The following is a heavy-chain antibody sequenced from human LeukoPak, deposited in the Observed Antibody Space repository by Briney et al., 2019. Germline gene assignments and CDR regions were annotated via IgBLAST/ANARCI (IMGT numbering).Heavy chain of an antibody. V-gene: IGHV3-74*01. CDR3: ARADYSSTWSHDYYYMDV. CDR1: GFTFSSYW. D-gene: IGHD6-13*01. CDR2: INSDGSST. J-gene: IGHJ6*03. Sequence: PGGSLRLSCAASGFTFSSYWMHWVRQAPGKGRVWVSRINSDGSSTTYADSVKGRFTISRDNAKNTLYLQMNSLRAEDTAVYYCARADYSSTWSHDYYYMDVWGKGTTVTVSS.